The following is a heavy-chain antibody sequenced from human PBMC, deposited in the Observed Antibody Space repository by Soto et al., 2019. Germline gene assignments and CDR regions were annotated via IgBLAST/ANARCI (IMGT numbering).Heavy chain of an antibody. D-gene: IGHD6-13*01. CDR2: ISGSGGST. CDR3: AKDGVREAAGTRSLDY. CDR1: GFTFSSYA. V-gene: IGHV3-23*01. J-gene: IGHJ4*02. Sequence: EVQLLESGGGLVQPGGSLRLSCEASGFTFSSYAMSWVRQAPGMGLEWVSAISGSGGSTYYADSVKGRFTISRDNSKNTLYLQMNSLKAEDTAVYYCAKDGVREAAGTRSLDYWGQGTLVTVSS.